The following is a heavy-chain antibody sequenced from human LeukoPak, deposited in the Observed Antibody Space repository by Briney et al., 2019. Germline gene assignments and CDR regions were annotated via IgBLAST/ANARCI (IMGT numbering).Heavy chain of an antibody. CDR3: ARDVSSGWYGDDY. J-gene: IGHJ4*02. V-gene: IGHV3-7*03. CDR2: IKQDGSEK. D-gene: IGHD6-19*01. CDR1: GFTFSSYW. Sequence: GGSLRLSRAASGFTFSSYWMSWVRQAPGKGLEWVANIKQDGSEKYYVDSVKGRFTISRDNAKNSLYLQMNSLRAEDTAVYYCARDVSSGWYGDDYWGQGTLVTVSS.